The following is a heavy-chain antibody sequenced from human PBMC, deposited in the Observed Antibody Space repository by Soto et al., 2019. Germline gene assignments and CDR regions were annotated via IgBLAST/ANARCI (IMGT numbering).Heavy chain of an antibody. V-gene: IGHV3-15*01. CDR2: IKSKTDGGTT. CDR3: TTDLDSSGYPDY. Sequence: GSLRLSCAASGFTFSNAWMSWVRQAPEKGLEWVGRIKSKTDGGTTDYAAPVKGRFTISRDDSKNTLYLQMNSLKTEDTAVYYCTTDLDSSGYPDYWGQGTLVTVSS. J-gene: IGHJ4*02. CDR1: GFTFSNAW. D-gene: IGHD3-22*01.